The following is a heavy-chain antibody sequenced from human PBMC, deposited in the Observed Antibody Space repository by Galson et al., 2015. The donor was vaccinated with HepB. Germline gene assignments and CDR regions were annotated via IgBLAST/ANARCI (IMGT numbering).Heavy chain of an antibody. CDR3: VKEGSWFGGDWFDP. J-gene: IGHJ5*02. V-gene: IGHV3-23*01. D-gene: IGHD3-16*01. Sequence: SLRLSCAGSGFIFRHHAMAWIRQAPGKGLEWVSGINGRGSARSYSDAVKGRFSISRDNSKDTVFLQMDNLRAEDTAVYYCVKEGSWFGGDWFDPWGQGALVTVS. CDR2: INGRGSAR. CDR1: GFIFRHHA.